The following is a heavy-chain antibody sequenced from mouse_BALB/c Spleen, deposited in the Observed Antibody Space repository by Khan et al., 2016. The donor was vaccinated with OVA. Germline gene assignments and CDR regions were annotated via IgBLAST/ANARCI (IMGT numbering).Heavy chain of an antibody. CDR3: AREVNWEGGFAY. CDR2: INPDSSTI. D-gene: IGHD4-1*01. J-gene: IGHJ3*01. Sequence: EVELVESGGGLVQPGGSLKLSCTASGFDFSRYWMSWVRQAPGKGLEWIGEINPDSSTINYTPSLKDKFIISRDNAKNTLYLQMSKVRSEDTAPYYSAREVNWEGGFAYWGQGTLVTVSA. V-gene: IGHV4-1*02. CDR1: GFDFSRYW.